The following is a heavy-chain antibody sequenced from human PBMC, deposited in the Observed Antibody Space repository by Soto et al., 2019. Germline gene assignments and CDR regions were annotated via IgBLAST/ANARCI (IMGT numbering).Heavy chain of an antibody. CDR2: ISGSDGYI. V-gene: IGHV3-21*02. CDR1: GFTFSSYN. Sequence: EVQLVESGGGLVKPGGSLRLSCAASGFTFSSYNMNWVRQAPGKGLEWVSAISGSDGYIFYADSVKGRFTISRDNAKNSLYLQMNSLRAEDTGVYYCARDPLSPYSGTWVYFDYWGQGTLVTVSS. J-gene: IGHJ4*02. D-gene: IGHD5-12*01. CDR3: ARDPLSPYSGTWVYFDY.